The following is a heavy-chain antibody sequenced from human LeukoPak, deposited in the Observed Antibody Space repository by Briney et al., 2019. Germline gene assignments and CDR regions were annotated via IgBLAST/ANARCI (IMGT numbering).Heavy chain of an antibody. V-gene: IGHV1-18*01. Sequence: ASVKVSCKGSVCTFTSYGISWVRQTPGQGLEWVGCITAYNGNSNCAQKLQGRVTMTTDTSTSTAYMELRSLRSDDTAVYYCARATSSIAARAYYYYYYMDVWGKGTTVTVSS. CDR2: ITAYNGNS. J-gene: IGHJ6*03. D-gene: IGHD6-6*01. CDR1: VCTFTSYG. CDR3: ARATSSIAARAYYYYYYMDV.